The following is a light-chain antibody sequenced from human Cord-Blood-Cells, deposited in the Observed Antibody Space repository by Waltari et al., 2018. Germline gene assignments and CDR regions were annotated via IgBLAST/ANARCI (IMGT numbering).Light chain of an antibody. J-gene: IGLJ2*01. CDR3: SSYTSSSTVV. Sequence: QSALTQPASVSGSPGQSITISCTGTSSDAGGYNYVSWYQQHPGKAPKLMIYDVSNRPSGVSNRFSGSKSGNTASLTISGLQAEDEADYYCSSYTSSSTVVFGGVTKLTVL. CDR1: SSDAGGYNY. CDR2: DVS. V-gene: IGLV2-14*01.